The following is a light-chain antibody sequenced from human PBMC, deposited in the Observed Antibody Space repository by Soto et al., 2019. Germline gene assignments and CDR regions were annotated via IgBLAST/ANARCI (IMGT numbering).Light chain of an antibody. CDR1: QSVSGY. J-gene: IGKJ4*01. CDR3: QQYDNWPLT. Sequence: EIVLTQSPATLSLSPGERATLSCRASQSVSGYLGWYQQKPGQAPRLLIYDASNRAYGVPARFSGSGSGTEFTLTISSLQSEDFAVYYCQQYDNWPLTFGGGTKVDIK. V-gene: IGKV3-11*01. CDR2: DAS.